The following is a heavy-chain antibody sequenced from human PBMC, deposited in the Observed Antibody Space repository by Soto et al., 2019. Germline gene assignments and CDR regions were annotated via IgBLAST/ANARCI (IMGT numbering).Heavy chain of an antibody. Sequence: ASVKVSCKASGYTFTSYAMHWMRQAPGQRLEWMGWINAGNGNTKYSQKFQGRVTITRDTSASTAYMELSSLRSDDTAVYYCARDAGVSGELYYWGQGTLVTVSS. CDR2: INAGNGNT. D-gene: IGHD3-16*01. CDR1: GYTFTSYA. J-gene: IGHJ4*02. CDR3: ARDAGVSGELYY. V-gene: IGHV1-3*01.